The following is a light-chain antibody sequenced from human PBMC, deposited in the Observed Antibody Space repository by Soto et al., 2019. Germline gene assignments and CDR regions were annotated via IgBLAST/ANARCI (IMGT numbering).Light chain of an antibody. V-gene: IGLV2-14*01. Sequence: QSALTQPASVSGSPGQSITISCTGTSSDVGGYNYVSWYQQHPGKAPKLMIYELNNRPSGVSNRFSGSKSGNTASLTISRLQAEDEADYYCSSFTRSSTWLFGGGTKLTV. CDR1: SSDVGGYNY. J-gene: IGLJ3*02. CDR3: SSFTRSSTWL. CDR2: ELN.